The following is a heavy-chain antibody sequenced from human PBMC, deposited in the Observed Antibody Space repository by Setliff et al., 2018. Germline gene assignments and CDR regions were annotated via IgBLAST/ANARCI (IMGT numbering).Heavy chain of an antibody. D-gene: IGHD4-17*01. Sequence: PGESLKISCRASGYNFANYWIGWVRQMPGKGLEWMAIIYPDDSDSRHSPSFRGQVTVSADKSINTAYLQWSSLKASDTAFYYCARSDYGDYFAWDSYGMDVWGQGTTVTVSS. CDR1: GYNFANYW. CDR3: ARSDYGDYFAWDSYGMDV. CDR2: IYPDDSDS. J-gene: IGHJ6*02. V-gene: IGHV5-51*01.